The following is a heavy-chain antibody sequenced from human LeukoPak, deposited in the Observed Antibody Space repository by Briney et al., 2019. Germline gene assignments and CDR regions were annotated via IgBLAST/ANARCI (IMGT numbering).Heavy chain of an antibody. D-gene: IGHD6-13*01. CDR2: IYYSGST. J-gene: IGHJ4*02. CDR1: GGSISSGGYY. Sequence: KASETLSLTCTVSGGSISSGGYYWSWIRQHPGKGLEWIGYIYYSGSTYYNPSLKSRVTISVDTSKNQFSLKLSSVTAADTAVYYCARTNSSSWAEFDYWGQGTLVTVSS. V-gene: IGHV4-31*03. CDR3: ARTNSSSWAEFDY.